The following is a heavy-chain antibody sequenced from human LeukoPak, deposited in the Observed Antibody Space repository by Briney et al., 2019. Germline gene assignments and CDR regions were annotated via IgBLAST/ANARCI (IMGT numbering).Heavy chain of an antibody. CDR3: ARDQTGSYPDPFDI. Sequence: GGSLRLSCAASGFSFSSYNMNWVRQAPGKGLEWVSSISRSSTYKHIADSVKGRFTISRDNAKDSLYLEMNSLRAEDTAVYYCARDQTGSYPDPFDIWGQGTMVTVSS. CDR2: ISRSSTYK. V-gene: IGHV3-21*01. J-gene: IGHJ3*02. D-gene: IGHD1-26*01. CDR1: GFSFSSYN.